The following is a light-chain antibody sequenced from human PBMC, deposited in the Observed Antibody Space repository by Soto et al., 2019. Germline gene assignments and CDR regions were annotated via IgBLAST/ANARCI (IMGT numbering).Light chain of an antibody. J-gene: IGLJ2*01. CDR2: DND. CDR3: GTWDSSLSAVV. V-gene: IGLV1-51*01. CDR1: SSDIGAYNY. Sequence: QSALTQPPSASGSPGQSVTISCTGTSSDIGAYNYVSWYQQVPGAAPKLLMYDNDKRPSGIPDRFSGSKSGTSATLGITGLQTGDEADYYCGTWDSSLSAVVFGGGTKLTVL.